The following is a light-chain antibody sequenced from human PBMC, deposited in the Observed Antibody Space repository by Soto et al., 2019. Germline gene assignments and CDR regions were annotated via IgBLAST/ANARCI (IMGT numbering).Light chain of an antibody. CDR3: LPSNNWPYT. J-gene: IGKJ2*01. V-gene: IGKV3-15*01. CDR1: QSVSDN. Sequence: EIVMTQSPATLSVSPGERVTLSCRASQSVSDNLAWYQQKPGQAPRLLIYGASTRATTIPARFSGSGSGTELPLPISGLQSEDFAVSYCLPSNNWPYTFGQGTKLDIK. CDR2: GAS.